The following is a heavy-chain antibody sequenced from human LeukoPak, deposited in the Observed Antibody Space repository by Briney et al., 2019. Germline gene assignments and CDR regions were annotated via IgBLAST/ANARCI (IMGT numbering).Heavy chain of an antibody. Sequence: VASVKVSCKASGGTFSSYAISWVRQAPGQGLEWMGGIIPIFGTANYAQKFQGRVTITTDESTSTAYMELSSLRSEDTAVYYCARDRGSSWDYYYYMDVWGKGTTVTVSS. CDR2: IIPIFGTA. CDR1: GGTFSSYA. J-gene: IGHJ6*03. D-gene: IGHD6-13*01. CDR3: ARDRGSSWDYYYYMDV. V-gene: IGHV1-69*05.